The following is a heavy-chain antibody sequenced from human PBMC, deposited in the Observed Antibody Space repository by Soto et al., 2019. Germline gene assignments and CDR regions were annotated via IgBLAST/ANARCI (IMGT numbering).Heavy chain of an antibody. V-gene: IGHV1-18*01. CDR3: ARGRYGDY. Sequence: QVHLVQSGAEVKKPGASVKVSCKGSGYAFTTYGITWVRQAPGQGLEWMGWISAHNGNTNYAQKLQGRVTVTRDTSTSPAYIELRGLRSDDTAVYYWARGRYGDYWGQGALVTVSS. D-gene: IGHD1-1*01. J-gene: IGHJ4*02. CDR2: ISAHNGNT. CDR1: GYAFTTYG.